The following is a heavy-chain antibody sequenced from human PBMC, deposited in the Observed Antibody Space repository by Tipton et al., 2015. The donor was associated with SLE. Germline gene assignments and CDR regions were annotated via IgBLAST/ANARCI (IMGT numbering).Heavy chain of an antibody. V-gene: IGHV4-4*09. J-gene: IGHJ6*02. D-gene: IGHD2-2*01. Sequence: TLSLTCTVSTDYITTYYWSWIRQPPGKGLEWIGHIYSSGDTLYNPSLKSRVTMSVDTSKNQFSLKLSSVTAADTAVYYCARALYCSSTSCSDVWGQGTTVTVSS. CDR2: IYSSGDT. CDR3: ARALYCSSTSCSDV. CDR1: TDYITTYY.